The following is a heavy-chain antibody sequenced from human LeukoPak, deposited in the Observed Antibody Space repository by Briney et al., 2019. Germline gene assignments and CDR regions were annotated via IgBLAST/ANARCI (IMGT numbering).Heavy chain of an antibody. CDR1: GGSISSGSYY. CDR3: ARSTLDYYYYYYMDV. J-gene: IGHJ6*03. V-gene: IGHV4-61*02. Sequence: PSETLSLTCTVSGGSISSGSYYWSWIRQPAGKGLEWIGRIYTSGSTNYNPSPKSRVTISVDTSKNQFSLKLSSVTAADTAVYYCARSTLDYYYYYYMDVWGKGTTVTVSS. D-gene: IGHD2-2*01. CDR2: IYTSGST.